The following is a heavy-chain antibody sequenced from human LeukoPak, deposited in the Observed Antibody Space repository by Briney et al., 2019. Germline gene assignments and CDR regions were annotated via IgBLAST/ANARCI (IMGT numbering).Heavy chain of an antibody. CDR3: AKDSFNYYDSSGCDY. CDR1: GFTFSSYA. D-gene: IGHD3-22*01. Sequence: PGGSLRLSCAASGFTFSSYAMSWVRQAPGKGLEWVSAISGSGGSTYYADSVKGRFTISRDNSKNTLYLQMNSLRAEDTAVYYCAKDSFNYYDSSGCDYWGQGTLVTVSS. V-gene: IGHV3-23*01. CDR2: ISGSGGST. J-gene: IGHJ4*02.